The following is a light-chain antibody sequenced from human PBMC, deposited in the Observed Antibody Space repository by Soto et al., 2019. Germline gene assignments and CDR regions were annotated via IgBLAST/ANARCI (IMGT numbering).Light chain of an antibody. J-gene: IGKJ4*01. CDR1: QTISNW. CDR3: QQYDDLPLT. Sequence: IQMNQSPSALSASVGDRVTITCRASQTISNWLAWYQQKPGKAPKLLIYKASTLESGVPSRFSGSGSGTEFTLTISSLQPEDIAAYYCQQYDDLPLTFGGGTKVDIK. V-gene: IGKV1-5*03. CDR2: KAS.